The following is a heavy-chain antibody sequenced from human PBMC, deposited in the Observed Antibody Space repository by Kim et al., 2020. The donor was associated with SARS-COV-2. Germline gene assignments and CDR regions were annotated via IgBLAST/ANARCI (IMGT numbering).Heavy chain of an antibody. CDR3: AGTNGDFWSGFPGNFDY. J-gene: IGHJ4*01. CDR1: GFTFSSYG. D-gene: IGHD3-3*01. V-gene: IGHV3-30*03. CDR2: ISYDGSNK. Sequence: GGSLRLSCAASGFTFSSYGMHWVRQAPGKGLEWVAVISYDGSNKYYADSVKGRFTISGDNSKNTLYLQMNSLRAEDTAVYYCAGTNGDFWSGFPGNFDY.